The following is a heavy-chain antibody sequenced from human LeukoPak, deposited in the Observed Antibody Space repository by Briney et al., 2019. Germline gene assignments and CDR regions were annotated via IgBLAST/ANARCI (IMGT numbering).Heavy chain of an antibody. V-gene: IGHV4-39*07. Sequence: SETLSLTCTVSGGSISSSSYYWGWIRQPPGKGLEWIGSIYYSGTTYYHPSLTSRVAISVDTSKNQFSLKLSSVTAADTAVYYCARSGTVTTWNYWGQGTLVTVSS. CDR2: IYYSGTT. J-gene: IGHJ4*02. CDR1: GGSISSSSYY. CDR3: ARSGTVTTWNY. D-gene: IGHD4-17*01.